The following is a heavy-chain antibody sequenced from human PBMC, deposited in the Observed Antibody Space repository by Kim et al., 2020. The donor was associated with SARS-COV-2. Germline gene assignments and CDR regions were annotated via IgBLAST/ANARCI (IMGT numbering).Heavy chain of an antibody. Sequence: SETLSLTCTISGDSSSSSYWNWFRQPPGKGLEWIGYISYSGNTNYRPSLKSRVAISVDTSKSQVSLKVRSVTAAATAVYYCARQRGQYLAPLAYWGQGIL. V-gene: IGHV4-59*08. CDR3: ARQRGQYLAPLAY. J-gene: IGHJ4*01. CDR2: ISYSGNT. CDR1: GDSSSSSY. D-gene: IGHD3-10*01.